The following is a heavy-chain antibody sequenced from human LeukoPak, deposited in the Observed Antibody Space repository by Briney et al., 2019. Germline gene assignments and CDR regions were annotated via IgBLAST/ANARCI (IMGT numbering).Heavy chain of an antibody. V-gene: IGHV5-51*01. D-gene: IGHD1-7*01. CDR1: GYSFTSYW. CDR2: IYPGDSDT. Sequence: PGGSLRLSCKGSGYSFTSYWIGWVRQMPGKGLEWMGIIYPGDSDTRYSPSFQGQVTISADKSISTAYPQWSSLKASDTAMYYCARRRNWNYDNWFDPWGQGTLVTVSS. J-gene: IGHJ5*02. CDR3: ARRRNWNYDNWFDP.